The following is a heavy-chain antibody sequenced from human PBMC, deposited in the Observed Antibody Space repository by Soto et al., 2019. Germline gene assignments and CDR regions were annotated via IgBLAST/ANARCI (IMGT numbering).Heavy chain of an antibody. CDR1: GYRLDGAW. J-gene: IGHJ4*02. D-gene: IGHD5-12*01. Sequence: PGESLKISCKGAGYRLDGAWIGWVRQMPGKGLEWMGIIKPGGSDLRYSPSFRGQVTISADAAVNTAFLQWNSLKTDDTGVYYCTKSEDGYNFAFDYWGQGTLVTVSS. CDR2: IKPGGSDL. CDR3: TKSEDGYNFAFDY. V-gene: IGHV5-51*01.